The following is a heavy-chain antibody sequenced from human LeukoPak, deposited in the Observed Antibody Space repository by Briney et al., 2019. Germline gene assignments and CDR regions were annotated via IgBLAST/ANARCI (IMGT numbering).Heavy chain of an antibody. V-gene: IGHV4-59*01. J-gene: IGHJ4*02. CDR1: GGSISSFH. D-gene: IGHD3-22*01. Sequence: SETLSLTCTVSGGSISSFHWSWFRQPPGRGLEWIGYIYYGGSNNYNPSLKSRVTISADTSKNQFSLRLSSVTAADTAVYYCARARLDSSGRFDYWGQGTLVTVSS. CDR2: IYYGGSN. CDR3: ARARLDSSGRFDY.